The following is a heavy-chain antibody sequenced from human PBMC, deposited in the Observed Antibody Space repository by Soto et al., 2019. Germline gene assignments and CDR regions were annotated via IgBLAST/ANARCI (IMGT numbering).Heavy chain of an antibody. CDR1: GFTFSSYA. D-gene: IGHD6-19*01. V-gene: IGHV3-23*01. CDR3: AKTANGWFSAFDI. Sequence: EVQLLESGGGLVQPAGSLRLSCSDSGFTFSSYAMSWVRQAPGKGLEWVSAISGSGGTTYYADSVKGRFTFSRDNSKNTLYLQMNSLRAEDTAVYYCAKTANGWFSAFDIWGQGTMVTVSS. CDR2: ISGSGGTT. J-gene: IGHJ3*02.